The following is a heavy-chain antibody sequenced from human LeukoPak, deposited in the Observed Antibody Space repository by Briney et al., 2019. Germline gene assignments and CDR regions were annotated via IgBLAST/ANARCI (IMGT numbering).Heavy chain of an antibody. J-gene: IGHJ4*02. Sequence: PSETLSLTCTVSGGSISTNYWSWIRQPAGKGLEWIGRIYNSGNTNYSPSLESRVTMSADTSKNQFSLKLSSVTAADTAVYYCARGGGSYYFDYWGQGTLVTVSS. CDR2: IYNSGNT. V-gene: IGHV4-4*07. CDR3: ARGGGSYYFDY. D-gene: IGHD2-15*01. CDR1: GGSISTNY.